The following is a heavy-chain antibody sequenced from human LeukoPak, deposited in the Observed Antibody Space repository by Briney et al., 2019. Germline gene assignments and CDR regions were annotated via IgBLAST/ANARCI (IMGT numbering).Heavy chain of an antibody. D-gene: IGHD3-10*01. Sequence: GGSLRLSCAASGFTFSSYWMGWVRQAPGKGLEWVANIKQHGSEKYYVDSVKGRFTISRDNAKSSLYLQMNSLRAEDTAVYYCVRGRNPDRITIIRPKEYYYMDVWGRGTTVTVSS. V-gene: IGHV3-7*04. CDR2: IKQHGSEK. J-gene: IGHJ6*03. CDR1: GFTFSSYW. CDR3: VRGRNPDRITIIRPKEYYYMDV.